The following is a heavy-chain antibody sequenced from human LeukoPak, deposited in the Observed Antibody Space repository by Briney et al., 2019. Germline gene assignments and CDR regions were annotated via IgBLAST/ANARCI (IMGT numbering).Heavy chain of an antibody. Sequence: GGSLRLSCAASGFTFSSYAMHWVRQSPGKGLEWVALISDNGLRTNYAESLKGRFTVSRDNSRNTMDLQMNNLRVEDTAVYFCARERRGYSYGTLDIWGQGTLVTVFS. D-gene: IGHD5-12*01. CDR1: GFTFSSYA. CDR2: ISDNGLRT. J-gene: IGHJ4*02. CDR3: ARERRGYSYGTLDI. V-gene: IGHV3-30*04.